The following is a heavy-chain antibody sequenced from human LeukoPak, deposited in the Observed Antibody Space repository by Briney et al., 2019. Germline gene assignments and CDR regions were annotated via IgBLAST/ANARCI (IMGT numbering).Heavy chain of an antibody. J-gene: IGHJ4*02. CDR3: ARSPYYYDSSGYYLYYFDY. V-gene: IGHV3-30-3*01. D-gene: IGHD3-22*01. CDR2: ISYDGSNK. CDR1: GFTFSSYA. Sequence: GGSLRLSCAASGFTFSSYAMHWVRQAPGKGLEWVAVISYDGSNKYYADSVKGRFTISRDNSKNTLYLQMNSLRAEDTAVYYCARSPYYYDSSGYYLYYFDYWGQGTLVTVSS.